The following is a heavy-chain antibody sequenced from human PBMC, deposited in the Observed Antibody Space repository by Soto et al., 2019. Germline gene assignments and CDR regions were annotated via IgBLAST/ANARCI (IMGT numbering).Heavy chain of an antibody. Sequence: GGSLRLSCAASGFTVSSNYMSWVRQAPGKGLEWVSSSYSGGNTYYADSVKGRFTISRDTSKNTLYLQMNSLRVEDTAVYYCARGYGAGSYFSDYWGQGPLVTVSS. J-gene: IGHJ4*02. D-gene: IGHD3-10*01. CDR3: ARGYGAGSYFSDY. V-gene: IGHV3-53*01. CDR1: GFTVSSNY. CDR2: SYSGGNT.